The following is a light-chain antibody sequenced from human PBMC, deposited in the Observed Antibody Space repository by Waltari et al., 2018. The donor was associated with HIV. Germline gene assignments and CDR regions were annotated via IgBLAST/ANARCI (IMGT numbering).Light chain of an antibody. CDR1: SGSVSTSYY. J-gene: IGLJ3*02. CDR2: SPN. CDR3: VLYMGSGIWV. V-gene: IGLV8-61*01. Sequence: QTVVTQEPSFSVSPGGTVTLTCGLSSGSVSTSYYTNWSQQTPGQAPRTLIYSPNTRSSGVPDRFSGSILGNKAALTITGAQADDESDYYCVLYMGSGIWVFGGGTKLTVL.